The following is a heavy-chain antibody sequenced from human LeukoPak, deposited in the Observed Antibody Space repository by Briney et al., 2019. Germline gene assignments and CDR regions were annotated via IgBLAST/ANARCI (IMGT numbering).Heavy chain of an antibody. J-gene: IGHJ3*02. CDR1: GGSISSGDYY. D-gene: IGHD5-24*01. CDR3: ARGLLDGYTHPAAFDI. Sequence: SQTLSLTCTVSGGSISSGDYYWSWIRQPPGKGLEWIGYIYYSGSTNYNPSLKSRVTMSVDTSKNQFSLKLSSVTAADTAVYYSARGLLDGYTHPAAFDIWGQGTMVTVSS. V-gene: IGHV4-61*08. CDR2: IYYSGST.